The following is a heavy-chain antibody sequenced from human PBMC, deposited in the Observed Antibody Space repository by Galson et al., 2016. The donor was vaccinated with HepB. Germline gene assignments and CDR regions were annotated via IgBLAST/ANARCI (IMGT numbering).Heavy chain of an antibody. CDR1: GFTFSTHA. CDR2: ISGTSDRR. Sequence: SLRLSCAAPGFTFSTHAMSWVRQAPGKGLEWVSAISGTSDRRDYADSVKGRFTISRDNRKNTVHLQMDSLRAEDTALYYCATSNSYGYVHWGQGALVTVSS. V-gene: IGHV3-23*01. J-gene: IGHJ4*02. CDR3: ATSNSYGYVH. D-gene: IGHD5-18*01.